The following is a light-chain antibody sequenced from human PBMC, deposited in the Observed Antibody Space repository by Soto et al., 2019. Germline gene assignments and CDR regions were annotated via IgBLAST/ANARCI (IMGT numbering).Light chain of an antibody. CDR2: AAS. CDR3: LQHNSYPHT. Sequence: DIRMTQSPSAISASLGDRDTITCRASQGISISLAWFQQQPGKVPQRLIYAASSLQSGVPSRFSGSGSGTEFTLTISSLQPEDSATYYCLQHNSYPHTFGQGTKVDIK. CDR1: QGISIS. J-gene: IGKJ2*01. V-gene: IGKV1-17*03.